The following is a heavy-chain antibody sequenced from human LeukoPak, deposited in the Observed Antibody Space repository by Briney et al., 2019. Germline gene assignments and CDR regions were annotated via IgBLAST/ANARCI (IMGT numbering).Heavy chain of an antibody. CDR3: ARGLAPGYFDY. Sequence: SEALSLTCAVYGGSFSGYYWSWIRQPPGKGLEWIGEINHSGSTNYNPSLKSRVTISVDTSKNQFSLKLSSVTAADTAVYYCARGLAPGYFDYWGQGTLVTVSS. V-gene: IGHV4-34*01. CDR2: INHSGST. CDR1: GGSFSGYY. J-gene: IGHJ4*02.